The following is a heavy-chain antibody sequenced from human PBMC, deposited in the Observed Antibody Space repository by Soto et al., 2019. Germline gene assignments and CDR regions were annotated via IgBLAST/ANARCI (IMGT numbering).Heavy chain of an antibody. D-gene: IGHD4-4*01. CDR3: SRLEGDYIQYGMDV. CDR1: GGSISSSSYY. J-gene: IGHJ6*02. Sequence: QLQLQESGPGLVKPSETLSLTCTVSGGSISSSSYYWGWIRQPPGKGLEWIGSIYYSGSTYYNPSLKSRITITVDTSKNQFSLKQSSVTAADTAVYYCSRLEGDYIQYGMDVWGQGTTVTVSS. V-gene: IGHV4-39*01. CDR2: IYYSGST.